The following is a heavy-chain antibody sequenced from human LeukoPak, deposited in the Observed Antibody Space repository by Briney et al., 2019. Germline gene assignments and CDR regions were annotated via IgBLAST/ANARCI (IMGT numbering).Heavy chain of an antibody. CDR2: IYYSGST. CDR1: GGSISTYY. V-gene: IGHV4-59*01. Sequence: SETLSLTCTVSGGSISTYYWNWIRQPPGKGLEWIGYIYYSGSTNYNPPLKSRVTMSVDTSKNQFSLKLNSVTAADTAVYYCARREGGLFDYWSQGTLVTVSS. CDR3: ARREGGLFDY. J-gene: IGHJ4*02. D-gene: IGHD1-26*01.